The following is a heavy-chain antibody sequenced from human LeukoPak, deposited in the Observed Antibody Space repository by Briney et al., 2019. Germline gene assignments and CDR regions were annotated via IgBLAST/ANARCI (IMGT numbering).Heavy chain of an antibody. Sequence: GGSLRPSCAASGFTFSSYWMSWVRQAPGKGLEWVANIKQDGSEKYYVDSVKGRFTISRDNAKNSLYLQMNSLRAEDTAVYYCAKILYSSNIDYWGQGTLVTVSS. D-gene: IGHD6-19*01. CDR3: AKILYSSNIDY. V-gene: IGHV3-7*03. CDR1: GFTFSSYW. J-gene: IGHJ4*02. CDR2: IKQDGSEK.